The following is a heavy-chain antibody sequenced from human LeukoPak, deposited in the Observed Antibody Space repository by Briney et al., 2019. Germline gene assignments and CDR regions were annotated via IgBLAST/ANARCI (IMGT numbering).Heavy chain of an antibody. CDR2: ISSGSTYT. Sequence: GGSLRLSCEVSGFTFSDHYMSWIRQAPGKRLEWVSYISSGSTYTNYADSVEGRFTISRDNAKNSLYLQMNSLRAEHTDVYYCARGDYGGDYFDYWGQGTLVTVSS. CDR1: GFTFSDHY. J-gene: IGHJ4*02. V-gene: IGHV3-11*05. CDR3: ARGDYGGDYFDY. D-gene: IGHD4-23*01.